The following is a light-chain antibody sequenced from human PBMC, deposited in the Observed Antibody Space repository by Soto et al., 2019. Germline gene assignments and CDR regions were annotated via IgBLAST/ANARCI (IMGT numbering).Light chain of an antibody. V-gene: IGKV1D-13*01. CDR2: DAS. J-gene: IGKJ4*01. CDR1: QGISSA. CDR3: QQFNNYPLT. Sequence: AIPLTQSPSSLAASVGDRVTITCRASQGISSALAWYQQKPGKAPKFLIYDASTLESGVPSRFSGSGSGTDFTLTISSLQPEDFAPYYCQQFNNYPLTVGGGTKVEIK.